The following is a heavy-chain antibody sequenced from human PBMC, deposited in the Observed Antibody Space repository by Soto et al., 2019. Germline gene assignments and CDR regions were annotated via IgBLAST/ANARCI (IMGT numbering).Heavy chain of an antibody. D-gene: IGHD6-13*01. CDR3: ARGGHSSSWYVGWFGP. CDR1: GFTFSNYE. J-gene: IGHJ5*02. V-gene: IGHV3-48*03. CDR2: IKSSGSII. Sequence: PGGSLRLSCAASGFTFSNYEMNWVRQAPGKGLEWVSNIKSSGSIIYYADSVKGRFTISRDNAKNSLYLQMNSLRGEDTAVYYCARGGHSSSWYVGWFGPWGQGTLVTVSS.